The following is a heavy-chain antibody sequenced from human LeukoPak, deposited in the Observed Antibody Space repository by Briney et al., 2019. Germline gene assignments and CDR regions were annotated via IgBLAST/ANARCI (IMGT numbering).Heavy chain of an antibody. CDR1: GFTFSSFA. CDR3: ARNYFDLYYFDS. CDR2: ISGSGDST. Sequence: PGGSLRLSCAASGFTFSSFAMSWVRQAPGKGLEWVSSISGSGDSTFYADSVKGRFTISRDTSRNTLFLQMNSLRAEDTAVYYCARNYFDLYYFDSWGQGTLVTVSS. D-gene: IGHD2/OR15-2a*01. V-gene: IGHV3-23*01. J-gene: IGHJ4*02.